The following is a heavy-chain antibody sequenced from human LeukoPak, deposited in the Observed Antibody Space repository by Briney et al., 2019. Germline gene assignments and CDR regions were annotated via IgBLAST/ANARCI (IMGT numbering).Heavy chain of an antibody. CDR2: IYYSGST. CDR1: GGSIISTSFD. D-gene: IGHD3-3*01. Sequence: SSETLSLTCTVSGGSIISTSFDWGYIRQPPGKRLEWIGSIYYSGSTYYNPSLKSRVTISVDTSKNQFSLKLSSVTAAATAVYYCARQHYDFSHGSFNWLEPWGQGPLVPVPS. CDR3: ARQHYDFSHGSFNWLEP. V-gene: IGHV4-39*01. J-gene: IGHJ5*02.